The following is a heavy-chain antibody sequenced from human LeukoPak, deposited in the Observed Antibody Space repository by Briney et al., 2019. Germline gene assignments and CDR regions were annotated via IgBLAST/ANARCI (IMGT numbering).Heavy chain of an antibody. CDR1: GFAVSSKY. J-gene: IGHJ3*02. D-gene: IGHD2-15*01. V-gene: IGHV3-66*01. Sequence: PGGSLRLSCAASGFAVSSKYMSWVRQAPGKGLEWVSVIYIAGGTYYADSVKGRFTVSRDNGKNSLLLQMNSLRAEDTALYYCARGYSRAAFDIWGQGTVVAVSS. CDR3: ARGYSRAAFDI. CDR2: IYIAGGT.